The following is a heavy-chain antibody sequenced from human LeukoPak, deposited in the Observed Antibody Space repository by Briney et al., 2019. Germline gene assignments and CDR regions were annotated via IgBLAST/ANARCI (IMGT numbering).Heavy chain of an antibody. CDR3: ARDYGYSYGYGY. Sequence: SSETLSLTCTVSGGSISSSSYYWGWIRQPPGKGLEWIGSIYYSGSTYYNPSLKSRVTISVDTSKNQFSLKLSSVTAADTAVYYCARDYGYSYGYGYWGQGTLVTVSS. V-gene: IGHV4-39*07. CDR2: IYYSGST. D-gene: IGHD5-18*01. J-gene: IGHJ4*02. CDR1: GGSISSSSYY.